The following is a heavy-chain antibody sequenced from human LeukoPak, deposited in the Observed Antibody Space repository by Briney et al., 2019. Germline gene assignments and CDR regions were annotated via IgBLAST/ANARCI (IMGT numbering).Heavy chain of an antibody. CDR3: AKTARFLEWLRDGGAFDI. J-gene: IGHJ3*02. CDR2: IRYDGSNK. V-gene: IGHV3-30*02. Sequence: PGGSLRLSCAASGFTFSSYGMHWVRQAPGKGLEWVAFIRYDGSNKYYADSVKGRFTISRDNSKNTLYLQMNSLRAEDTAVYYCAKTARFLEWLRDGGAFDIWGQGTMVTVSS. D-gene: IGHD3-3*01. CDR1: GFTFSSYG.